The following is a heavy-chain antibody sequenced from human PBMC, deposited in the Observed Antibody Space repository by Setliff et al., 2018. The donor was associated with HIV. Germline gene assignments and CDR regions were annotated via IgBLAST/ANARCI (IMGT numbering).Heavy chain of an antibody. CDR3: AKDGQTYYYDSSGYPAWGYFDY. J-gene: IGHJ4*02. Sequence: GGSLRLSCAASGFIFDDYAMHWVRQAPGKGLEWVSLINWDGTITYYSDSVKGRFTISRDNRKNALYLQLSSLRPDDTALYYCAKDGQTYYYDSSGYPAWGYFDYWGQGTPVTVSS. V-gene: IGHV3-43D*04. D-gene: IGHD3-22*01. CDR2: INWDGTIT. CDR1: GFIFDDYA.